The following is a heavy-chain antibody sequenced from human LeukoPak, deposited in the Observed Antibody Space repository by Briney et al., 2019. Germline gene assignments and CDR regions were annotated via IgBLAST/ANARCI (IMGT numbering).Heavy chain of an antibody. D-gene: IGHD2-2*01. CDR2: IIPIFGTA. CDR1: GGTFSSYA. Sequence: ASVKVSCKASGGTFSSYAISWVRHAPGQGLEWMGGIIPIFGTANYAQKFQGRVTITADESTSTAYMELSSLRSEDTAVYYCALHRSSTSCRPADYYYYYYMDVWGKGTTVTVSS. CDR3: ALHRSSTSCRPADYYYYYYMDV. V-gene: IGHV1-69*13. J-gene: IGHJ6*03.